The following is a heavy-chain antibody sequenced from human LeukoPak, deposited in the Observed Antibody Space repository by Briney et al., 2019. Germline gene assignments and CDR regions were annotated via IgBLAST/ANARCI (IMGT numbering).Heavy chain of an antibody. CDR1: GYSFSIYA. J-gene: IGHJ4*02. Sequence: ASVKVSCRASGYSFSIYAIHWVRQAPGQRLEWMGWINADNGNTKYSQKFQDRVTITRDTSANTAYMELSSLRSEDTAVYYCARGGSSHPVDYWGQGTLVTVSS. CDR3: ARGGSSHPVDY. CDR2: INADNGNT. D-gene: IGHD6-19*01. V-gene: IGHV1-3*01.